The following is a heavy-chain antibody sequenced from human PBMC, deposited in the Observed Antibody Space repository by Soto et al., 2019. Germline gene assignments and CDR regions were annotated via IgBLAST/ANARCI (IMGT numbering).Heavy chain of an antibody. V-gene: IGHV3-30*03. Sequence: QVQLVESGGGVVQPGRSPRLSCAASGFTFSNFGMHWVRQAPGKGLEWVAAISSDGGDKYYSHSVKDRFTISRDNSKKTMFLQMNSLRVEDTAVYYCVNGSEVARKALDHWGQGIMVTVSS. CDR3: VNGSEVARKALDH. CDR1: GFTFSNFG. D-gene: IGHD2-15*01. CDR2: ISSDGGDK. J-gene: IGHJ4*02.